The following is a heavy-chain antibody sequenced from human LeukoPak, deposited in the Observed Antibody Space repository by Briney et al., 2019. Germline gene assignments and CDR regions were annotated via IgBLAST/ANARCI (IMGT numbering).Heavy chain of an antibody. V-gene: IGHV3-30*18. Sequence: FLKLSCAASGFTFSSYGMHWVRQAPGKGLEWVAVISYDGSNKYYADSVKGRFTISRDNSKNTLYLQMNSLRAEDTAVYYCAKAVYFDWLYNFDYWGQGTLVTVSA. CDR2: ISYDGSNK. CDR1: GFTFSSYG. CDR3: AKAVYFDWLYNFDY. D-gene: IGHD3-9*01. J-gene: IGHJ4*02.